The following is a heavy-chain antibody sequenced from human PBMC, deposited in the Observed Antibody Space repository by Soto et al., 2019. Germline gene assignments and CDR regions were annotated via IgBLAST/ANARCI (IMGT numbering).Heavy chain of an antibody. D-gene: IGHD2-21*02. Sequence: SETLSLTCTVSGGSISSSSYYWGWIRQPPGKGLEWIGSIYYSGSTYYNPSLKSRVTISVDTSKNQFSLKLSSVTAADTAVYYCATLVVTAIPEYFQHWGQGTLVTVSS. CDR1: GGSISSSSYY. CDR3: ATLVVTAIPEYFQH. V-gene: IGHV4-39*01. J-gene: IGHJ1*01. CDR2: IYYSGST.